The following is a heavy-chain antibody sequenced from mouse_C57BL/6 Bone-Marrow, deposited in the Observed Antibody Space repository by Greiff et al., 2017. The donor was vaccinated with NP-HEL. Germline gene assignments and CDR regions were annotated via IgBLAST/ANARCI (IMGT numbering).Heavy chain of an antibody. CDR3: ARGDGSSFDY. Sequence: EVKLMESGPGLVKPSQSLSLPCSVTGYSITSGYYWNWIRQFPGNKLEWMGYISYDGSNNYNPSLKNRISITRDTSKNQFFLKLNSVTTEDTATYYCARGDGSSFDYWGQGTTLTVSS. D-gene: IGHD1-1*01. CDR1: GYSITSGYY. V-gene: IGHV3-6*01. J-gene: IGHJ2*01. CDR2: ISYDGSN.